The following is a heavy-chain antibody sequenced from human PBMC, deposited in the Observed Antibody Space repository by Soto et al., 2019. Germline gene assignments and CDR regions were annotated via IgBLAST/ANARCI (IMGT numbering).Heavy chain of an antibody. Sequence: QVQLQESGPGLVKPSETLSLTCTVSGGSISSYYWSWIRQPPGKGLEWIGYIYYIGSTNYNPSLKSRVTIAGDTYKNQFSLKLRYVTAADTAVYYCARRYGALFDYWGKGTLVTVSS. CDR3: ARRYGALFDY. J-gene: IGHJ4*02. V-gene: IGHV4-59*08. D-gene: IGHD4-17*01. CDR1: GGSISSYY. CDR2: IYYIGST.